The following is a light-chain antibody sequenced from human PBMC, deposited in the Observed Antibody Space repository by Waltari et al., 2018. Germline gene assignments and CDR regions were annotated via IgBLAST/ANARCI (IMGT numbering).Light chain of an antibody. V-gene: IGLV2-23*02. CDR1: TSDVGSYDL. J-gene: IGLJ1*01. CDR2: EVF. Sequence: QSALTQPASVSGTPGQSITISCSGTTSDVGSYDLVSWYQQHPGEAPKRLSCEVFKRPPDTSSRFSGAKSGSTASLTISGLQPEDEADYYCCSYAGRGTYVFGSGTKVTVL. CDR3: CSYAGRGTYV.